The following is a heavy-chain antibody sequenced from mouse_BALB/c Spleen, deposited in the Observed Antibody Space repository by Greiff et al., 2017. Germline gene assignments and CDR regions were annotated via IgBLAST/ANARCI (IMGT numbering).Heavy chain of an antibody. CDR2: ISSGGSYT. CDR1: GFTFSSYA. V-gene: IGHV5-9-1*01. CDR3: ARDGKILFDY. J-gene: IGHJ2*01. D-gene: IGHD2-1*01. Sequence: EVMLVESGGGLVKPGGSLKLSCAASGFTFSSYAMSWVRQTPEKRLEWVATISSGGSYTYYPDSVKGRFTISRDNAKNTLYLQMSSLRSEDTAMYYCARDGKILFDYWGQGTTLTVSS.